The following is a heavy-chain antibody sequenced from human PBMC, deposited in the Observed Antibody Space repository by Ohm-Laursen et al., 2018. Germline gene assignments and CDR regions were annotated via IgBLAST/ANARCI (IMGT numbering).Heavy chain of an antibody. CDR3: VKESSTGYYRTADY. J-gene: IGHJ4*02. CDR2: IRQDGSEI. CDR1: GFTLGSHW. D-gene: IGHD3-9*01. Sequence: SLRLSCAASGFTLGSHWMSWVRQAPGKGLEWVANIRQDGSEIYYVDSVKGRFTISRDNSKNTLDLQMNSLRPEDTAVYYCVKESSTGYYRTADYWGQGTLVTVSS. V-gene: IGHV3-7*01.